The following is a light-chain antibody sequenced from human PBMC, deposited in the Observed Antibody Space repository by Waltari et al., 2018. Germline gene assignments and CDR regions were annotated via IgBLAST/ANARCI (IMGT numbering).Light chain of an antibody. V-gene: IGKV3D-15*01. J-gene: IGKJ3*01. CDR3: QQYNNWPPLFT. CDR2: GAS. CDR1: QSISNN. Sequence: EIVMTQSPATLSVSPGDRATLSCRASQSISNNLAWYQQKPGQAPRLLIYGASTRATGIPARFSGNRSGTEFTLTISSLQSGDFAVYYCQQYNNWPPLFTFGPGTKVDMK.